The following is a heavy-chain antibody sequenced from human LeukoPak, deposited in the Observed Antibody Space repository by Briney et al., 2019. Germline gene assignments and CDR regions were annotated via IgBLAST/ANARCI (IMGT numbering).Heavy chain of an antibody. CDR3: ARDDSSGYPYGMDV. J-gene: IGHJ6*02. CDR1: GFTFSSYG. CDR2: IWYDGSNK. D-gene: IGHD3-22*01. Sequence: GGSLRLSCAASGFTFSSYGVHWVRQAPGKGLEWVAVIWYDGSNKYYADSVKGRFTISRDNSKNSLYLQMNSLRAEDTAVYYCARDDSSGYPYGMDVWGQGTTVTVSS. V-gene: IGHV3-33*01.